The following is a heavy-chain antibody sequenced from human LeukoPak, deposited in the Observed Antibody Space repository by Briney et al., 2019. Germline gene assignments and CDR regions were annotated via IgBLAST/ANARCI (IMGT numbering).Heavy chain of an antibody. Sequence: GGSLRLSCAASGFTFSNYWMSWVRQAPRKGLEWVANIKQDGSETSYVDSVKGRFTISRDNAKNSQSLQMNSLRAEDTAVYYCVRGGGNYADWGQGTLVTVSS. CDR1: GFTFSNYW. V-gene: IGHV3-7*01. CDR3: VRGGGNYAD. D-gene: IGHD3-16*01. CDR2: IKQDGSET. J-gene: IGHJ4*02.